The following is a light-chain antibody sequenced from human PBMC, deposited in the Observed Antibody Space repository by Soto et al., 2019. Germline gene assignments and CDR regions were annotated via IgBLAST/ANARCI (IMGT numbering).Light chain of an antibody. V-gene: IGKV3-11*01. CDR3: QQRSNWPSIT. CDR2: DAS. J-gene: IGKJ5*01. CDR1: QSVTNY. Sequence: EIVLTQSPATLSLSPGARATLSCRASQSVTNYLAWYQQKPGQAPRLLIYDASNRATGIPARFSGSGSGTDFTLTISSLEPEDIAVYYCQQRSNWPSITFGQGTRLEIK.